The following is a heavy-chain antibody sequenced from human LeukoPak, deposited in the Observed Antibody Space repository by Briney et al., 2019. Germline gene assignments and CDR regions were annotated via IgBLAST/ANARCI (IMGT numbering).Heavy chain of an antibody. CDR1: GGSFSGYY. J-gene: IGHJ4*02. CDR2: INHSGIT. CDR3: ARSFIFFNEELVPAATPSDY. D-gene: IGHD2-2*01. V-gene: IGHV4-34*01. Sequence: SETLSLTCAVYGGSFSGYYWSWVRQPPGKGLEWIGEINHSGITNNNPSLKRRVTLSVDTSKNQFSLKMSSVTVADTAVYYCARSFIFFNEELVPAATPSDYWGQGTLVTVSS.